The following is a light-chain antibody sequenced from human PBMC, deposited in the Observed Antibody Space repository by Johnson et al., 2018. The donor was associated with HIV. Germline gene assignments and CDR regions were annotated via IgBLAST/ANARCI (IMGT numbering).Light chain of an antibody. Sequence: QSVLTQPPSVSAAPGQKVTISCSGSSSNIGNNYVSWYQQLPGTAPKLLIYENNKRPSGIPDRFSGSKSGTSATLGITALQTGDEADYYCGTWDSSLSAVFYVFGTGTKFTVL. CDR3: GTWDSSLSAVFYV. J-gene: IGLJ1*01. CDR2: ENN. CDR1: SSNIGNNY. V-gene: IGLV1-51*02.